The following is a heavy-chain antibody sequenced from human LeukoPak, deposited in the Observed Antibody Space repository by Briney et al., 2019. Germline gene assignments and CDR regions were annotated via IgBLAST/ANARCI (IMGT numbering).Heavy chain of an antibody. Sequence: ASVKVSCKASGYTFTSYYMHWVRQAPGQGLEWMGIINPSGGSTSYAQKFQGRVTMTRDTSTSTVYMELSSLRSEDTAVYYCARDLGIVVVVAATPGVDYWAREPWSPSPQ. V-gene: IGHV1-46*01. J-gene: IGHJ4*02. CDR3: ARDLGIVVVVAATPGVDY. CDR1: GYTFTSYY. D-gene: IGHD2-15*01. CDR2: INPSGGST.